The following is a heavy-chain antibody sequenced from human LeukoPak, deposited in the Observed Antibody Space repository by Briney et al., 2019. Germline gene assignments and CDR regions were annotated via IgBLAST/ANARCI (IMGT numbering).Heavy chain of an antibody. CDR2: INPSGGST. D-gene: IGHD3-10*01. J-gene: IGHJ4*02. CDR3: ARSITMVRGAHGTHFDY. V-gene: IGHV1-46*01. CDR1: GYTFTSYY. Sequence: ASVKVSCKASGYTFTSYYMHWVRQAPGQGLEWMGIINPSGGSTSYAQKFQGRVTMTRDTSTSTVYMELGSLRSEDTAVYYCARSITMVRGAHGTHFDYWGQGTLVTVSS.